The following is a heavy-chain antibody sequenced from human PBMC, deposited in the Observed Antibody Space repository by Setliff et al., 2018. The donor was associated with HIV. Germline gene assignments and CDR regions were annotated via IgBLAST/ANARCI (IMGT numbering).Heavy chain of an antibody. CDR1: GGTFSSYA. D-gene: IGHD3-22*01. J-gene: IGHJ3*02. CDR2: IIPIFGTA. Sequence: SVKVSCKASGGTFSSYAISWVRQAPGQGLEWMGGIIPIFGTANYVQKYEGRVTITADESTSTAYMELSSMRAEDTAVYYCARDPGGYDSSGFDAFDIWGQGTMVTVSS. V-gene: IGHV1-69*13. CDR3: ARDPGGYDSSGFDAFDI.